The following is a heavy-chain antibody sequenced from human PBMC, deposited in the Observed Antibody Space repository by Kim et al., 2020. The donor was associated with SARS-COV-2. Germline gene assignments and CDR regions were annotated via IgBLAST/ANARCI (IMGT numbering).Heavy chain of an antibody. Sequence: SETLSLTCAVYGGSFRGYYWSWIRQPPGKGLEWIGEINHSGSTNYNPSPKSRVTISVDTSKNQLPLKLSSVTAAHTAVYYCARAGMYCSSTSCSNNWFDPWGQGTLVTVSS. CDR3: ARAGMYCSSTSCSNNWFDP. J-gene: IGHJ5*02. V-gene: IGHV4-34*01. D-gene: IGHD2-2*01. CDR1: GGSFRGYY. CDR2: INHSGST.